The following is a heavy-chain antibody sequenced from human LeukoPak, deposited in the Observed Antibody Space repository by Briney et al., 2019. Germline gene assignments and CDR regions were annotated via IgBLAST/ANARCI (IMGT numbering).Heavy chain of an antibody. J-gene: IGHJ4*02. CDR3: AKDVGGADY. D-gene: IGHD3-16*01. CDR1: GFTFSNYV. CDR2: ISDSGDDT. V-gene: IGHV3-23*01. Sequence: PGGSLRLPCTGSGFTFSNYVMSWVRQAPGKRLEWVSGISDSGDDTDYADSVKGRFTISRDNSKNTLFLQMNILRVEDTAVYYCAKDVGGADYWGQGTLVTVSS.